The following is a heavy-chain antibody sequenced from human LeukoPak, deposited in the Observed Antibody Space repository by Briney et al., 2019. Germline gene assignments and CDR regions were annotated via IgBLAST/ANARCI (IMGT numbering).Heavy chain of an antibody. V-gene: IGHV4-39*07. Sequence: PSETLSLTCSVSGGSISSSNYYWGWIRQPPGKGLEWIGSIVYSGNTHYNPSFKSRATISVDTSKKQVSLRLTSVTAADTAVYYRARLTIFGVLTINWFDPWGQGTLVTVSS. CDR3: ARLTIFGVLTINWFDP. D-gene: IGHD3-3*01. CDR1: GGSISSSNYY. J-gene: IGHJ5*02. CDR2: IVYSGNT.